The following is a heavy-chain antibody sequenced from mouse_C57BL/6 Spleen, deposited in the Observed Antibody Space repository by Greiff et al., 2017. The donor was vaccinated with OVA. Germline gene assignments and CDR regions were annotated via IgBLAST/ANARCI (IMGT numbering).Heavy chain of an antibody. V-gene: IGHV1-55*01. CDR1: GYTFTSYW. CDR2: IYPGSGST. Sequence: QVQLQQPGAELVKPGASVKMSCKASGYTFTSYWITWVKQRPGQGLEWIGDIYPGSGSTTYNETFKSKATLTVDTASSTAYMQLSSLTSEDSAVYYCARGGFDYWGQGTTLTVSS. CDR3: ARGGFDY. J-gene: IGHJ2*01.